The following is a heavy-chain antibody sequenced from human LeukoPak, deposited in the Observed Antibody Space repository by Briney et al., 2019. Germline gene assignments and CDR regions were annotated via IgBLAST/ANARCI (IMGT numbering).Heavy chain of an antibody. Sequence: SVEVSCKASGGALSSYGINWVRQAPGQGLEWMGRIVPILGMTNYAQKFQGRVTITADRFTSTAYMELISLRSGDTAVYYCATGKTGYYDTWDQGTLVTVSS. CDR2: IVPILGMT. CDR3: ATGKTGYYDT. V-gene: IGHV1-69*04. J-gene: IGHJ4*02. D-gene: IGHD3-9*01. CDR1: GGALSSYG.